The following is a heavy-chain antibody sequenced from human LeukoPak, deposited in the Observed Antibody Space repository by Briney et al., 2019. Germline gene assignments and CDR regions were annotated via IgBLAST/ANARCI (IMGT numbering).Heavy chain of an antibody. CDR3: ARDFTLIIAVQPPAFDV. Sequence: ASVKVSCKASGYTFTNYGISWVRLAPGQGLEWMGWISAYNGDTKYAQEVQGRVTMTTDSSTNTAYMELRSLRPDDTAVYYCARDFTLIIAVQPPAFDVWGQGTTVTVSS. J-gene: IGHJ3*01. CDR2: ISAYNGDT. CDR1: GYTFTNYG. V-gene: IGHV1-18*01. D-gene: IGHD3-22*01.